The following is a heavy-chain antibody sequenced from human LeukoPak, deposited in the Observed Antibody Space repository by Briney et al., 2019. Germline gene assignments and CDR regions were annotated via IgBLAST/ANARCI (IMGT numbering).Heavy chain of an antibody. CDR1: GFTFSSFS. CDR3: ARDRVAAADLDY. V-gene: IGHV3-30*04. D-gene: IGHD6-13*01. CDR2: ISYEGTNN. Sequence: GGSLRLSFAAFGFTFSSFSMHWVRQAPGKGLAWVAVISYEGTNNHYVDSVKGRFTVSRDNSRNTLYLQMDSLSTEDTAVYYCARDRVAAADLDYWGQGTLVTVSS. J-gene: IGHJ4*02.